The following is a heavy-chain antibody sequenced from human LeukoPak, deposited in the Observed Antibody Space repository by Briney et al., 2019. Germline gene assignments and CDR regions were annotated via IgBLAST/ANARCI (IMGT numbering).Heavy chain of an antibody. CDR1: GYSFTSYW. CDR3: ARSATRNRNYGIDAFDI. CDR2: IYPGDSDT. D-gene: IGHD1-14*01. Sequence: HGESLKISCKGSGYSFTSYWIGWVRQMPGKGLEWMGIIYPGDSDTRYSPSFQGQVTISADKSISTAYLQWSSLEASGTAMYYCARSATRNRNYGIDAFDIWGQGTMVTVSS. J-gene: IGHJ3*02. V-gene: IGHV5-51*01.